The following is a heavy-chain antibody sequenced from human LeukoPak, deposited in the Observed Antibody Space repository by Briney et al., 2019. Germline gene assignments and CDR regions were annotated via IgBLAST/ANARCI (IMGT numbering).Heavy chain of an antibody. Sequence: GASVKVSCKASGYTFTGYYMHWVRQAPGQGLEWMGWINPNSGGTNYAQKFQGRVTMTRDTSISTAYMELSSLRSEDTAVYYCARGRTTVAPLMGWGQGTLVTVSS. J-gene: IGHJ4*02. V-gene: IGHV1-2*02. CDR1: GYTFTGYY. CDR3: ARGRTTVAPLMG. CDR2: INPNSGGT. D-gene: IGHD4-23*01.